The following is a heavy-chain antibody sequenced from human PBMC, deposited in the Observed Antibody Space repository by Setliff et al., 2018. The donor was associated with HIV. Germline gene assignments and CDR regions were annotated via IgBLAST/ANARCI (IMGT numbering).Heavy chain of an antibody. J-gene: IGHJ4*02. CDR3: VTGPGGPVGRDPPNGY. Sequence: SETLSLTCTVYGGFIKNSNYYWGWIRQPPGKGLEWIGNIHYSGSTYYNPSLKSRVTISVDTSKNQFSLKLSSVTAADSAIYFCVTGPGGPVGRDPPNGYWGQGTLVTVSS. D-gene: IGHD2-2*03. CDR1: GGFIKNSNYY. V-gene: IGHV4-39*01. CDR2: IHYSGST.